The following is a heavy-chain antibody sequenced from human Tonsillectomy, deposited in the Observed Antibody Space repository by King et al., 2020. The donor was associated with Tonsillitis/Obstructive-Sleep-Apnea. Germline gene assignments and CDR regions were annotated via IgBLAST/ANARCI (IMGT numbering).Heavy chain of an antibody. D-gene: IGHD2-15*01. CDR2: IFPGDSDT. V-gene: IGHV5-51*01. J-gene: IGHJ3*02. CDR3: ARGYCSGGSCILDDAFDI. Sequence: VQLVESGAEVKKPGESLKISCKGSGYIFTSYWIGWVRQMPGKGLEWKGIIFPGDSDTRYSPSFQGQVTISADKSISTAYLQWSSLKASDTALYYCARGYCSGGSCILDDAFDIWGQGTMVTVSS. CDR1: GYIFTSYW.